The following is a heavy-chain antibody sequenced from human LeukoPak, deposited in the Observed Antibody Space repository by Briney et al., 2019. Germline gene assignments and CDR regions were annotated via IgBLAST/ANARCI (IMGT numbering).Heavy chain of an antibody. CDR2: ISSSSSYI. D-gene: IGHD4-17*01. CDR1: GFTFSSYN. CDR3: ARHNDYGDYAGAFDI. J-gene: IGHJ3*02. Sequence: GGSLRLSCAASGFTFSSYNMNWVRQAPGKGLEWVSSISSSSSYIFYADSMKGRFTISRDNAKNSLFLQMNSLRAEDTAVYYCARHNDYGDYAGAFDIWGQGTMVTVSS. V-gene: IGHV3-21*06.